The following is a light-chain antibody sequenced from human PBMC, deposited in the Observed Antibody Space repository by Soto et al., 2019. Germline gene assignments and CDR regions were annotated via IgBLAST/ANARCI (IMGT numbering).Light chain of an antibody. V-gene: IGLV4-69*01. CDR2: LSSDGSH. J-gene: IGLJ2*01. Sequence: QPVLTQSPSASASLGASVKLTCTLNSGHSSYAIAWHQQQPEKGPRYLMKLSSDGSHSKGDGIPDRFSGSSSGAERYLTISSLQSEDEADYYCQTWDIGARVVFGGGTKLTVL. CDR1: SGHSSYA. CDR3: QTWDIGARVV.